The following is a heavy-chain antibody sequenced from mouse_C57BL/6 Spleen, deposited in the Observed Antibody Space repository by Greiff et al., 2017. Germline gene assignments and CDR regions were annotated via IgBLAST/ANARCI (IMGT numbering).Heavy chain of an antibody. CDR1: GFTFSDAW. Sequence: EVKLMESGGGLVQPGGSMKLSCAASGFTFSDAWMDWVRQSPVKGLEWVAEIRNKANNHATYYAESVKGRFTISRDDSKSSVYLQKNSLRAEDTGIYYCTRTDGYYVLYYAMDYWGQGTSVTVSS. D-gene: IGHD2-3*01. CDR3: TRTDGYYVLYYAMDY. J-gene: IGHJ4*01. CDR2: IRNKANNHAT. V-gene: IGHV6-6*01.